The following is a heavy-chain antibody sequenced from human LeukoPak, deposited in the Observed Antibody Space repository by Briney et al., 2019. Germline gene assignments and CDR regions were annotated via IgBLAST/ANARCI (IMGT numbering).Heavy chain of an antibody. D-gene: IGHD4-23*01. V-gene: IGHV4-34*01. CDR2: INHSGST. CDR3: ARDLLNEGNHLDY. CDR1: GGSFSGYY. J-gene: IGHJ4*02. Sequence: SETLSLTCAVYGGSFSGYYWSWIRQPPGKGLEWIGEINHSGSTNYNPSLKSRVTISVDTSKNQFSLKLSSVTAADTAVYYCARDLLNEGNHLDYWGQGTLVTVSS.